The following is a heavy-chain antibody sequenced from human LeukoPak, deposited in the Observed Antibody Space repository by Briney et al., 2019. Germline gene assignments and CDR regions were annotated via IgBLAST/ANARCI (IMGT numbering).Heavy chain of an antibody. CDR2: IYPGDSDT. CDR3: ARLPAEYYDFWSGYYGNWFDP. CDR1: GYGFTSYW. J-gene: IGHJ5*02. V-gene: IGHV5-51*01. Sequence: PGESLKISCKGSGYGFTSYWIGWVRHMPGKGLEWMGIIYPGDSDTRYSPSFQGQVTISADKSISTAYLQWSSPKASDTAMYYCARLPAEYYDFWSGYYGNWFDPWGQGTLVTVSS. D-gene: IGHD3-3*01.